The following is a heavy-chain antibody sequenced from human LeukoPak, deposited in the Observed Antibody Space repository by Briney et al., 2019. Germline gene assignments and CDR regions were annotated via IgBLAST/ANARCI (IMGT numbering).Heavy chain of an antibody. V-gene: IGHV4-34*01. Sequence: PSETLSLTCAVYGGSFSGYYWSWIRQPPVKGLEWIGEINHSGSTNYNPSLKSRVTISVDTSKNQFSLKLSSVTAADTAVYYCARVIGGAVACMSPPHFDYWGQGTLVTVSS. J-gene: IGHJ4*02. D-gene: IGHD6-19*01. CDR1: GGSFSGYY. CDR2: INHSGST. CDR3: ARVIGGAVACMSPPHFDY.